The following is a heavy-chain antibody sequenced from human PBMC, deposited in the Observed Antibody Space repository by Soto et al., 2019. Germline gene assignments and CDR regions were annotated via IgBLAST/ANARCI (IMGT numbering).Heavy chain of an antibody. CDR2: VWLDGSNK. Sequence: GGSLRLSCASSGFTFSNYGMHWVRQAPGKGLEWVAFVWLDGSNKYYADSVRDRFTISRVNSKNTLYLQMNSLRAEDTAVYHCAPQAFDYWGQGTLVTVS. CDR1: GFTFSNYG. V-gene: IGHV3-30*02. J-gene: IGHJ4*02. CDR3: APQAFDY.